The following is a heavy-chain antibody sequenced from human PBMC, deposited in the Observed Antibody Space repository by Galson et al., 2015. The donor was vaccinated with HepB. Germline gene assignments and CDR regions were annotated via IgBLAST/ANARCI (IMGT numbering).Heavy chain of an antibody. CDR3: ARDITIFGVAMGYYYGMDV. J-gene: IGHJ6*02. V-gene: IGHV3-48*02. CDR2: INSSSSTI. Sequence: SLRLACAASGFTFSSYSMNCVRQAPGKGLEWVSYINSSSSTIYYADSVKGRFTISRDNAKNSLYLQMNSLRDEDKAVYYCARDITIFGVAMGYYYGMDVWGQGTPVTVSS. D-gene: IGHD3-3*01. CDR1: GFTFSSYS.